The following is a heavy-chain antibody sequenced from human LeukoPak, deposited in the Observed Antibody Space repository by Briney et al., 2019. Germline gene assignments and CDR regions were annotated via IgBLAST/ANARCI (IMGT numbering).Heavy chain of an antibody. CDR2: IYSSGSA. V-gene: IGHV4-4*07. CDR3: VREGRYGDYEGY. D-gene: IGHD4-17*01. CDR1: GASMSYYY. Sequence: PSETLSLTCTVSGASMSYYYWIWIRQPAAKGLEWIGRIYSSGSANYNPSLKSRVTMSVDTSKNQFSLKLNSVTAVDTAVYYCVREGRYGDYEGYWGQGTLVTVSS. J-gene: IGHJ4*02.